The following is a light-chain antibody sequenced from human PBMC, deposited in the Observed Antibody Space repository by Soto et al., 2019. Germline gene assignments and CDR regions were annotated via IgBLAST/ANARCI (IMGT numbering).Light chain of an antibody. J-gene: IGKJ1*01. CDR1: QSVSSR. CDR2: DAS. CDR3: RHYNNWPPET. Sequence: EIVMPQSPATLSVSPVERAKLSFTSSQSVSSRLALYQQKRGQAPRLLIYDASTRATGIPARFSGSGSGTEFNLTISSLQSEDFAIYYCRHYNNWPPETFGQGTKGDIK. V-gene: IGKV3-15*01.